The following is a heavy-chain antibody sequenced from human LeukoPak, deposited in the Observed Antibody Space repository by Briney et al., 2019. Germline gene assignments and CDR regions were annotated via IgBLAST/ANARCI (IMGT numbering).Heavy chain of an antibody. CDR1: GGSFSGYY. V-gene: IGHV4-34*01. CDR2: INHSGST. Sequence: SETLSLTCAVYGGSFSGYYWSWIRQPPGKGLEWIGEINHSGSTNYNPSLKSRVTISVDTSKNQFSLKLSSVTAADTAVYYCASGYCSSTSCYVPYWFDPWGQGTLVTVSS. D-gene: IGHD2-2*01. J-gene: IGHJ5*02. CDR3: ASGYCSSTSCYVPYWFDP.